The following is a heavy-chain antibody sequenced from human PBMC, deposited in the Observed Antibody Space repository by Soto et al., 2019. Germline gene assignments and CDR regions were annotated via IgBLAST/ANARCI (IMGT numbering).Heavy chain of an antibody. CDR1: GFTFSDYG. Sequence: SLRLSCAGSGFTFSDYGMAWVRQAPGKGLEWISTISGNGVNTHYADSVKGRFSISRDNSKNTLHLQMNSLRVEDTAIYYCAQDVGIVMFSAWGQGTLVTVSS. V-gene: IGHV3-23*01. J-gene: IGHJ5*02. D-gene: IGHD2-21*01. CDR2: ISGNGVNT. CDR3: AQDVGIVMFSA.